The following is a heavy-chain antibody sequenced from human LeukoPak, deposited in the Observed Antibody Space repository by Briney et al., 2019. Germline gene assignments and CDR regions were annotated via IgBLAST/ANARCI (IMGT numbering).Heavy chain of an antibody. Sequence: PGGSPRLSCAASGFTVSNYSMNWVRQAPGKGLEWVSYISSSSSTIYYADSVKGRFTISRDNAKNSLYLQMNSLRAEDTAVYYCAREADRGETDAFDSWGQGTMVTVSS. CDR1: GFTVSNYS. CDR3: AREADRGETDAFDS. V-gene: IGHV3-48*01. D-gene: IGHD2-15*01. J-gene: IGHJ3*02. CDR2: ISSSSSTI.